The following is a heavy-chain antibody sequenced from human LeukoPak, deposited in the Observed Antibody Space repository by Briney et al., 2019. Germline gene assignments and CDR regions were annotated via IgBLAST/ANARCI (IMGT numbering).Heavy chain of an antibody. D-gene: IGHD2-2*01. CDR2: INSDGSNT. CDR1: GFTFSTYW. J-gene: IGHJ4*02. Sequence: GGSLRLSCAASGFTFSTYWMHWVRQAPGKGLVWVSRINSDGSNTRNADSVKGRFTISRDNAKNTLYLQMNSLRAEDTAVSYCARERRLYCSSTSCYEDFDYWGQGTLVTVSS. CDR3: ARERRLYCSSTSCYEDFDY. V-gene: IGHV3-74*01.